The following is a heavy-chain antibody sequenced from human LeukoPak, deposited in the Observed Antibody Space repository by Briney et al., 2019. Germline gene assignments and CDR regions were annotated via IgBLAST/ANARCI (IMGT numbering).Heavy chain of an antibody. V-gene: IGHV3-53*01. D-gene: IGHD6-19*01. CDR1: GVTLSSNY. Sequence: GRSLRLSCAASGVTLSSNYLSWVRHAPGQGLELVSVIHSGGSTYYSDTVKGRLTISRNNDKNTLYLQMNSLRAEDTAVYYCARVTVAGLLNYWGQGTLVTVSS. J-gene: IGHJ4*02. CDR2: IHSGGST. CDR3: ARVTVAGLLNY.